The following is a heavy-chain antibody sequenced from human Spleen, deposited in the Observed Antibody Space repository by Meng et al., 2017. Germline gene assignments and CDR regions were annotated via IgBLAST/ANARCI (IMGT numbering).Heavy chain of an antibody. V-gene: IGHV1-46*01. D-gene: IGHD2-15*01. Sequence: ASVKVSCKASGYTFTSYYMHWVRQAPGQGLEWMGIINPSGGSTSYAQKFQGRVTMTRDTSTSTVYMELSSLRSEDTAVYYCAKGSGYCSGGSCYSTHYYYGMDVWGQGTTVTVSS. CDR3: AKGSGYCSGGSCYSTHYYYGMDV. CDR1: GYTFTSYY. J-gene: IGHJ6*02. CDR2: INPSGGST.